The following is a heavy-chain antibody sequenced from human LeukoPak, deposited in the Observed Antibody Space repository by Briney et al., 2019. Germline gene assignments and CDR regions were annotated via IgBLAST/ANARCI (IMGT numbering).Heavy chain of an antibody. Sequence: GGSLRLSCAASGFTFSSYAMHWVRQAPGKGLEWVAVISYDGSNKYYADSVKGRFTISRDNSKNTLYLQMNSLRAEDTAVYYCARGMGANGEEEYYFDYWDQGTLVTVSS. CDR2: ISYDGSNK. J-gene: IGHJ4*02. CDR1: GFTFSSYA. CDR3: ARGMGANGEEEYYFDY. V-gene: IGHV3-30*04. D-gene: IGHD3-16*01.